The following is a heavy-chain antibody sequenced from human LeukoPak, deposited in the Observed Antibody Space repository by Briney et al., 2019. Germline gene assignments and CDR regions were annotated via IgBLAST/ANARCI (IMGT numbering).Heavy chain of an antibody. V-gene: IGHV3-21*01. D-gene: IGHD5-12*01. Sequence: GGSLRLSCAASGFTFSSYSMNWVRQAPGKGLEWVSSISSSSSYIYYADSVKGRFTISRDNAKNLLYLQMNSLRAEDTAVYYCARVATIRAYYYYGMDVWGQGTTVTVSS. J-gene: IGHJ6*02. CDR3: ARVATIRAYYYYGMDV. CDR1: GFTFSSYS. CDR2: ISSSSSYI.